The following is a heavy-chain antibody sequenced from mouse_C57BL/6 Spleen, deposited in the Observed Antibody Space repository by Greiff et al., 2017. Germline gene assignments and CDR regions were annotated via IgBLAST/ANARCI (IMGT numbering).Heavy chain of an antibody. Sequence: VQLKESGTVLARPGASVKMSCKTSGYTFTSYWMHWVQQRPGQGLEWIGAIYPGNSDTSYNPKFKGKAKLTAVTSASTAYLELSSLTNEDTAVDYCTAAIGDYFDAMDYGGQGTSVTVSS. J-gene: IGHJ4*01. CDR3: TAAIGDYFDAMDY. CDR1: GYTFTSYW. CDR2: IYPGNSDT. D-gene: IGHD2-14*01. V-gene: IGHV1-5*01.